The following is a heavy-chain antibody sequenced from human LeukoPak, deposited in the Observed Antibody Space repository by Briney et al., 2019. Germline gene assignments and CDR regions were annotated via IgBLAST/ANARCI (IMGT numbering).Heavy chain of an antibody. J-gene: IGHJ4*02. CDR3: ARHGGGYSFDY. D-gene: IGHD5-24*01. Sequence: SETLSLTCTVSGGSISSYCWTWIRQPPGKGLEWIGYIYYSGSTNYNYNPSLKSRVTISLDTSNNQFSLKLSSVTAADAAMYYCARHGGGYSFDYWGQGTLVTVSS. V-gene: IGHV4-59*08. CDR1: GGSISSYC. CDR2: IYYSGSTNY.